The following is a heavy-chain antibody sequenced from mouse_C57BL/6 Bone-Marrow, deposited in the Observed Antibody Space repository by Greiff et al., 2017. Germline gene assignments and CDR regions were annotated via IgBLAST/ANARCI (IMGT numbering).Heavy chain of an antibody. J-gene: IGHJ3*01. CDR3: ARSDYSNYGGFAY. CDR2: IDPSDSYT. Sequence: QVQLQQPGAELVMPGASVKLSCKASGYTFTSYWMHWVKQRPGQGLEWIGEIDPSDSYTNYNQKFKGKSTLTVDKSSSPAYMQLSSLTSEDSAVYFCARSDYSNYGGFAYWGQGTLVTVSA. D-gene: IGHD2-5*01. V-gene: IGHV1-69*01. CDR1: GYTFTSYW.